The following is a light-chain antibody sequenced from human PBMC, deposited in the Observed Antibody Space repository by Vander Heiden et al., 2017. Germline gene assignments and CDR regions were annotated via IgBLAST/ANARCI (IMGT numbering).Light chain of an antibody. Sequence: SYELTQPPSVSVPPGQTARITCSGDALPKQSAYWYQQKPGQAPVLVIYKDSERPAGSPERFSGSSAGTTVTVTISGVQAEDEADYYWQSADSSGTYVVFGGGTKLTVL. CDR1: ALPKQS. V-gene: IGLV3-25*03. J-gene: IGLJ2*01. CDR2: KDS. CDR3: QSADSSGTYVV.